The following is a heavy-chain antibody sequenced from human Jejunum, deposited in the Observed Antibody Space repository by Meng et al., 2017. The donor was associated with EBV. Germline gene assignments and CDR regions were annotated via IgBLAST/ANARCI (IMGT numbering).Heavy chain of an antibody. D-gene: IGHD6-25*01. V-gene: IGHV3-30*03. CDR3: ARERRGYYAEH. CDR1: GITFCNYA. J-gene: IGHJ1*01. Sequence: QVQLGEAGGGVVQAGRSLRLSCAASGITFCNYAMHWVRQAPGKGLEWVALISYAGSDEYYADSVKSRFTISRDSSESTLYLQMNNLRAEDTAIYYCARERRGYYAEHWGQGTLVTVSS. CDR2: ISYAGSDE.